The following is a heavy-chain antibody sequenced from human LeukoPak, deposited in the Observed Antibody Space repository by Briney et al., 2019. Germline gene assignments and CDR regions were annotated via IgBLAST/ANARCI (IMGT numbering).Heavy chain of an antibody. CDR2: INHSGST. CDR1: GGSFSGYY. V-gene: IGHV4-34*01. Sequence: IPSETLSLTCAVYGGSFSGYYWSWLRQPPGKGLEWLGEINHSGSTNYNPSLKSRVTISVDTSKNQFSLKLSSVTAADTAVYYCARVVSYYYYYGMDVWGKGTTVTVSS. CDR3: ARVVSYYYYYGMDV. D-gene: IGHD3-22*01. J-gene: IGHJ6*04.